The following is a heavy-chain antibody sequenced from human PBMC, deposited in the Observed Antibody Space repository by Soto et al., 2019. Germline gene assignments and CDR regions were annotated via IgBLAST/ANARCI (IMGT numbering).Heavy chain of an antibody. D-gene: IGHD6-13*01. V-gene: IGHV3-23*01. CDR3: AKSYSSNWYDYFDY. CDR2: ISGSGGST. Sequence: GASVKVSCAASEFTFSTYAMSWVRQAPGKGLEWVSAISGSGGSTYYADSVKGRFTISRDTSKNTLYLQMNSLRAEDTALYYCAKSYSSNWYDYFDYWGQGTLVTVSS. CDR1: EFTFSTYA. J-gene: IGHJ4*02.